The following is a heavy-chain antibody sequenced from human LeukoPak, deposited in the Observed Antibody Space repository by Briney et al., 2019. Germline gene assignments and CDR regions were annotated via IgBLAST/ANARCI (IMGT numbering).Heavy chain of an antibody. D-gene: IGHD3-10*01. CDR2: ISGSASST. Sequence: PGGSLRLSCAASGFTFSSYAMSWVRQAPGKGLEWVSAISGSASSTYYADSVKGRFTLSRDNSKNTLYLQMNSLRAEDTAVYYCAKESSYYGSGSYYKAFDYWGQGTLVTVSS. CDR1: GFTFSSYA. V-gene: IGHV3-23*01. J-gene: IGHJ4*02. CDR3: AKESSYYGSGSYYKAFDY.